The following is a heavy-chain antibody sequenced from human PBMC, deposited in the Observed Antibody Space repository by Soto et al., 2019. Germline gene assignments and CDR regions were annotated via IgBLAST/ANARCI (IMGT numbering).Heavy chain of an antibody. CDR2: IYYSGST. CDR1: GDSINSDKYY. V-gene: IGHV4-39*07. D-gene: IGHD1-26*01. CDR3: ARRGAIRAFDI. Sequence: PSETLSLTCSVSGDSINSDKYYWGWIRQPPGKGLEWIGSIYYSGSTNYNPSLKSRVTISVDTSKNQFSLKLSSVTAADTAVYYCARRGAIRAFDIWGQGTMVTVSS. J-gene: IGHJ3*02.